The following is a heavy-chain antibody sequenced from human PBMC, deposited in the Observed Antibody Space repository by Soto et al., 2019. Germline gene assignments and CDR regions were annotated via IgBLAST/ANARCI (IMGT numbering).Heavy chain of an antibody. J-gene: IGHJ4*02. V-gene: IGHV3-23*01. D-gene: IGHD2-21*02. CDR3: AKRSDFDSGLFDF. CDR2: VSGSGSAT. CDR1: GLTFSRYA. Sequence: EVRLLESGGGLVQPGGSLRLSCAVSGLTFSRYAMSWVRQAPGKGLEWVSAVSGSGSATRYADSVKGRFTISRDNFKNTVSLQMNSLRVDDTAIYFCAKRSDFDSGLFDFWGQGALVTVSS.